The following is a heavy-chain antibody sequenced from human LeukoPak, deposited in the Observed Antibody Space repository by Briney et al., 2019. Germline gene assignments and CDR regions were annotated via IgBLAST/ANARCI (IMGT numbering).Heavy chain of an antibody. CDR2: VSHSGST. D-gene: IGHD6-19*01. CDR3: ARHPPYSSGVAFDI. Sequence: SETLSLTCAVYGGSFSGYYWSWIRQSPGKGLECIGEVSHSGSTNYNPSLKSRVTISVDTSKNQFSLKLSSVTAADTAVYYCARHPPYSSGVAFDIWGQGTMVTVSS. V-gene: IGHV4-34*01. CDR1: GGSFSGYY. J-gene: IGHJ3*02.